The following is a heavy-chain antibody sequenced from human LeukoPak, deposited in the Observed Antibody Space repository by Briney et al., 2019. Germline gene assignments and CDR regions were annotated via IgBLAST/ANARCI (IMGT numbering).Heavy chain of an antibody. V-gene: IGHV3-21*01. CDR3: ARVTVLMVCDTSYFDY. Sequence: GGSLRLSCAASGFTVSSKYMNWVRQAPGKGLEWVSSISSSSSYIYYADSVKGRFTISRDNAKNSLYLQMNSLRAEDTAVYYCARVTVLMVCDTSYFDYWGQGTLVTVSS. CDR1: GFTVSSKY. D-gene: IGHD2-8*01. CDR2: ISSSSSYI. J-gene: IGHJ4*02.